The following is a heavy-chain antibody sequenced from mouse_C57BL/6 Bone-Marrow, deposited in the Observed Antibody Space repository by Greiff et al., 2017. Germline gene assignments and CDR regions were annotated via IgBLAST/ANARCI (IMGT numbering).Heavy chain of an antibody. D-gene: IGHD2-4*01. Sequence: VQLQQSGTVLARPGASVKMSCKTSGYTFTSYWMHWVKQRPGQGLEWIGAIYPGNSDTSYNQKFKGKAKLTAVTSASTAYMELSSLTNEDSAVYYCTRRYDYDGEFAYWGQGTLVTVSA. V-gene: IGHV1-5*01. CDR1: GYTFTSYW. CDR3: TRRYDYDGEFAY. CDR2: IYPGNSDT. J-gene: IGHJ3*01.